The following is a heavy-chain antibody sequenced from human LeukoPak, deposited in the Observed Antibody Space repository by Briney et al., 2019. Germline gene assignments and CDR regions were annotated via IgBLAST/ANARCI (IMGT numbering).Heavy chain of an antibody. D-gene: IGHD1-1*01. Sequence: PGGSLTLSCVVSGFTFSNFWMSWVRQAPGKGLEWVANIKVDGSEKYYAESVKGRFTISRDNAENSSYLQMNSLRVEDSAIYYCGKKTGSTGEAFDYWGQGTLVTVSS. CDR2: IKVDGSEK. V-gene: IGHV3-7*03. J-gene: IGHJ4*02. CDR3: GKKTGSTGEAFDY. CDR1: GFTFSNFW.